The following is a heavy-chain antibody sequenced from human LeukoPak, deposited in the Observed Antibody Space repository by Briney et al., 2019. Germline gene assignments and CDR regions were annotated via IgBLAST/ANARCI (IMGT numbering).Heavy chain of an antibody. CDR3: AKGYYDSSGYYDGSLDAFDI. CDR1: GFTFSSYW. J-gene: IGHJ3*02. D-gene: IGHD3-22*01. V-gene: IGHV3-7*03. Sequence: AGGSLRLSCAASGFTFSSYWMSWVRQAPGKGLEWVANIKQDGSEKYYVDSVKGRFTISRDNAKNSLYLQMNSLRAEDTAVYYCAKGYYDSSGYYDGSLDAFDIWGQGTMVTVSS. CDR2: IKQDGSEK.